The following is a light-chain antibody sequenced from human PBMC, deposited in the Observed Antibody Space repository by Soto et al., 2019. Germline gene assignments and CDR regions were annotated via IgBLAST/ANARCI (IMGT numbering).Light chain of an antibody. Sequence: QSVLTQPASVSGSPGQSITISCTGTRVDVGSYDLVSWYQQPPGKAPKLMIYEDTKRPSGISTRFSGSKSGNAAPLTISGLQAEDEADYYCCSYAGSGTFVFGTGTKLTVL. CDR2: EDT. CDR1: RVDVGSYDL. CDR3: CSYAGSGTFV. J-gene: IGLJ1*01. V-gene: IGLV2-23*01.